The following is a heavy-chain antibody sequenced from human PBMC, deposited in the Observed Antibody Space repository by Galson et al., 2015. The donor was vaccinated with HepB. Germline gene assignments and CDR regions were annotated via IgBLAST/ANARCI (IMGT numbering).Heavy chain of an antibody. CDR1: GGTFSSYA. J-gene: IGHJ4*02. V-gene: IGHV1-69*06. CDR2: IIPIFGTA. CDR3: ARSRGAYGSGSYDSADY. D-gene: IGHD3-10*01. Sequence: SVKVSCKASGGTFSSYAISWVRQAPGQGLEWMGGIIPIFGTANYAQKFQGRVTITADKSTSTAYMELSSLRSEDTAVYYCARSRGAYGSGSYDSADYWGQGTLVTVSS.